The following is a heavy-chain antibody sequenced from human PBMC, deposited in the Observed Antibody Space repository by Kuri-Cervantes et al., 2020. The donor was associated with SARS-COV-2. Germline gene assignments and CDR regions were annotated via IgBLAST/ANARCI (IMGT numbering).Heavy chain of an antibody. CDR2: IRSDPYAGTT. CDR1: GFNMYDYG. Sequence: GESLKISCRVSGFNMYDYGMAWVRQAPGKGLEWLGFIRSDPYAGTTEYATSLKDRITMSRDDDEYTAYLQMHSLKTEDTAMYFCTRHKFPSDVFDIWGQGTMVTVSS. J-gene: IGHJ3*02. CDR3: TRHKFPSDVFDI. V-gene: IGHV3-49*04.